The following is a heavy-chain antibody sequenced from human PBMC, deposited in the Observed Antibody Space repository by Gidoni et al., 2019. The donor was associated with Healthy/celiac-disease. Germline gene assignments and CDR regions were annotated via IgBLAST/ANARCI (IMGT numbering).Heavy chain of an antibody. CDR2: TRNRANSSTT. CDR1: GFTFSDHY. CDR3: AAYDFWSGADY. D-gene: IGHD3-3*01. Sequence: EVQLVESGGGLVQPGGSLRLSCAASGFTFSDHYMDWVRQAPGKGLEWVGRTRNRANSSTTEYAASVKGRFTISRDDSKNSLYLQMNSLKTADTAVYYCAAYDFWSGADYWGQGPLVTVSS. J-gene: IGHJ4*02. V-gene: IGHV3-72*01.